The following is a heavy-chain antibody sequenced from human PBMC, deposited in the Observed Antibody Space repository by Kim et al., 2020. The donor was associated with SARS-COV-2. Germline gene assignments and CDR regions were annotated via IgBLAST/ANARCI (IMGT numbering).Heavy chain of an antibody. D-gene: IGHD3-10*01. CDR1: GFTFSSYS. Sequence: GGSLRLSCAASGFTFSSYSMNWVRQAPGKGLEWVSSISSSSSYIYYADSVKGRFTISRDNAKNSLYLQMNSLRAEDTAVYYCARDALLWFGDSVFSPGLKKAVAGNYYYGMDVWGQGTTVTVSS. J-gene: IGHJ6*02. V-gene: IGHV3-21*01. CDR3: ARDALLWFGDSVFSPGLKKAVAGNYYYGMDV. CDR2: ISSSSSYI.